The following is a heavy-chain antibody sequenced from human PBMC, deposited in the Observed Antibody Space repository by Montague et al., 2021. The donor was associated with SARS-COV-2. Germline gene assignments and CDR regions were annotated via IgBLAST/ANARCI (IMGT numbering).Heavy chain of an antibody. D-gene: IGHD3-10*01. CDR1: GGSISSSNYY. Sequence: SETLSLTCTVSGGSISSSNYYWGWIRQPPGKGLEWIGNMYYSGSTYYNPSLKSRVTISIDTSKNQFSLKLSSVTAADTAVYYCARDDIVLQGVTKGMDVWGQGTPGTVSS. J-gene: IGHJ6*02. CDR2: MYYSGST. V-gene: IGHV4-39*07. CDR3: ARDDIVLQGVTKGMDV.